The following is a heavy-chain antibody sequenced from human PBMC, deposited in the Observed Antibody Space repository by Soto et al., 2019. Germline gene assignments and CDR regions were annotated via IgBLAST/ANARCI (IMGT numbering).Heavy chain of an antibody. D-gene: IGHD1-26*01. CDR3: APYQRGSYYSGYFDY. CDR1: GFTFSSYA. CDR2: ISGSGGST. Sequence: PGGSLRLSCAASGFTFSSYAMSWVRQAPGKGLEWVSAISGSGGSTYYADSVKGRFTISRDNSKNTLYLQMNSLRAEDTAVYYCAPYQRGSYYSGYFDYWGQGTLVTVSS. J-gene: IGHJ4*02. V-gene: IGHV3-23*01.